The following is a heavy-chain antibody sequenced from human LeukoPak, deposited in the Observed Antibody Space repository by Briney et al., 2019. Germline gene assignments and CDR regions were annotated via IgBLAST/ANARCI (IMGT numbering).Heavy chain of an antibody. D-gene: IGHD3-16*01. CDR3: AKGTYDYVWGQMDV. J-gene: IGHJ6*04. V-gene: IGHV3-23*01. CDR2: TSGSGGST. CDR1: GFTFSSYA. Sequence: PGGSLRLSCAASGFTFSSYAMSWVRQAPGKGLEWVSATSGSGGSTYYADSVKGRFTISRDNSKNTLYLQMNSLRAEDTAVYYCAKGTYDYVWGQMDVWGKGTTVTVSS.